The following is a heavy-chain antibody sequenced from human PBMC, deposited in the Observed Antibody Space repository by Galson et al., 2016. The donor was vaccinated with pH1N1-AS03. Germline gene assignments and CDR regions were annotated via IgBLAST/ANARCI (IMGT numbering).Heavy chain of an antibody. J-gene: IGHJ4*02. D-gene: IGHD5-12*01. Sequence: SLRLSCAASGFTLSNYWMRWVRQAPGKGLEWVANIKQDGSAKQYVDSVKGRFTISRDNAKNSLYLQMSSLRDDDTAVYYCARDSGYGGTFDNWGQGALVTVSS. CDR3: ARDSGYGGTFDN. CDR2: IKQDGSAK. CDR1: GFTLSNYW. V-gene: IGHV3-7*01.